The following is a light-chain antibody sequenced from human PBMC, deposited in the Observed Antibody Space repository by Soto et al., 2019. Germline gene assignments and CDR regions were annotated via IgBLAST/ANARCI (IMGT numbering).Light chain of an antibody. V-gene: IGKV3-15*01. J-gene: IGKJ1*01. CDR3: QQYNTCPET. CDR1: QSVSSN. Sequence: ITQSPATLPVSPGERATLSCRASQSVSSNLAWYQQKPGQAPRLLIYAASTRATGIPARFSGSGSGTEFTLTISLLQAEDFTVYYCQQYNTCPETFGQGTKVDIK. CDR2: AAS.